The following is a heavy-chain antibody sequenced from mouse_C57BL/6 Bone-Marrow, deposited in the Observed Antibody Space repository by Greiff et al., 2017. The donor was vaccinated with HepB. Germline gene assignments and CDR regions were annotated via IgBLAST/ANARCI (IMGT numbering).Heavy chain of an antibody. D-gene: IGHD4-1*01. V-gene: IGHV5-4*01. CDR3: ARDDWDDWFAY. CDR2: ISDGGSYT. CDR1: GFTFSSYA. Sequence: VQLQQSGGGLVKPGGSLKLSCAASGFTFSSYAMSWVRQTPEKRLEWVATISDGGSYTYYPDNVKGRFTISRDNAKNNLYLQMSHLKSEDTAMYYCARDDWDDWFAYWGQGTLVTVSA. J-gene: IGHJ3*01.